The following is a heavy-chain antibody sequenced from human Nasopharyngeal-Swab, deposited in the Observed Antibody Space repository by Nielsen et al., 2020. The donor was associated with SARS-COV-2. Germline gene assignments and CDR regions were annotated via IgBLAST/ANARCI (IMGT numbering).Heavy chain of an antibody. CDR1: GFTFSSYW. V-gene: IGHV3-7*01. CDR2: IKQDGSEK. J-gene: IGHJ2*01. CDR3: ARGGWYFDL. Sequence: GESLKISCAASGFTFSSYWMSWVRQAPGKGLEWVANIKQDGSEKYYVDSVKGRFTISRDNAKKSLSLQMNSLRAEDTAVYYCARGGWYFDLWGRGTLVAVSS.